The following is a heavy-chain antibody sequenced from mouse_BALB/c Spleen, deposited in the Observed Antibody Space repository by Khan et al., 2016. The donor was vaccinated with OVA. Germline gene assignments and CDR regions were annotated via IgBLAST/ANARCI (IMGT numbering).Heavy chain of an antibody. D-gene: IGHD2-4*01. CDR3: ARPTMSTTEFAY. J-gene: IGHJ3*01. V-gene: IGHV1S81*02. CDR2: INPSNGRT. Sequence: QVQLQQPGAELVKPGASMKLSCKASGYTFTTYWMHWVKQRPGQGLEWIGEINPSNGRTNYNEKFKRKATLIVDKSSSTAYMQLSSLTSEDSAVYYCARPTMSTTEFAYWGQGTLVTVSA. CDR1: GYTFTTYW.